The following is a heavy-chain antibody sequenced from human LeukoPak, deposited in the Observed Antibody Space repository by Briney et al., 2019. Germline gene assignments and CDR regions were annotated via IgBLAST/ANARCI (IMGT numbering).Heavy chain of an antibody. CDR3: TRGASSYGYDIDY. CDR2: IRSKAYGGTT. D-gene: IGHD5-18*01. Sequence: GGSLRLSCTASGFTFGDYAMSWVRQAPGKGLEWVGFIRSKAYGGTTEYAASVKGRFTISRDDSKSIAYLQMNSLKTEDTAVYYCTRGASSYGYDIDYWGQGTLVTVSS. CDR1: GFTFGDYA. J-gene: IGHJ4*02. V-gene: IGHV3-49*04.